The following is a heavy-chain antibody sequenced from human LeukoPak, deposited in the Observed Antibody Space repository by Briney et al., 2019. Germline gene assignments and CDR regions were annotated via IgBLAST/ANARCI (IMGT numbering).Heavy chain of an antibody. CDR1: GYTFTGYY. CDR3: ASLGPYYYDSSGSENFDY. CDR2: INPNSGGT. J-gene: IGHJ4*02. V-gene: IGHV1-2*02. Sequence: ASVKVSCKASGYTFTGYYMHLVRRAPGQGLEWMGWINPNSGGTNYAQKFQGRVTMTRDTSISTAYMELSRLRSDDTAVYYCASLGPYYYDSSGSENFDYWGQGTLVTVSS. D-gene: IGHD3-22*01.